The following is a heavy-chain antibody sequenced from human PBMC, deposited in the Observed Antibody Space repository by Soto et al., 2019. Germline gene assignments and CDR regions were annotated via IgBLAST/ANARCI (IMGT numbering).Heavy chain of an antibody. V-gene: IGHV5-51*01. Sequence: PGESLKISCKGSGYSFTSYWIGWVRQITGKGLELMGIIYPSDSDTRYSPSSQGQVTISADKSISTAYLQWSSLKASDTAMYYCARQFSSDLCFDLWGRGTLVTVSS. CDR2: IYPSDSDT. J-gene: IGHJ2*01. CDR1: GYSFTSYW. CDR3: ARQFSSDLCFDL.